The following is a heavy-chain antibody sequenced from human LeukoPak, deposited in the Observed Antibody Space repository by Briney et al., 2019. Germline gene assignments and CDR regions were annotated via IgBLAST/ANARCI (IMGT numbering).Heavy chain of an antibody. CDR2: INWNGDNT. CDR1: GFTLDDYG. J-gene: IGHJ4*02. D-gene: IGHD2-2*01. Sequence: PGGSLRLSCEASGFTLDDYGLSWVRQAPGKGLEWVSGINWNGDNTDYTDSVKGRFTISRDNAKNSLYLQMNSLRAEDTALYYCARSASWGFSYFDYWGQGTLVTVSS. V-gene: IGHV3-20*04. CDR3: ARSASWGFSYFDY.